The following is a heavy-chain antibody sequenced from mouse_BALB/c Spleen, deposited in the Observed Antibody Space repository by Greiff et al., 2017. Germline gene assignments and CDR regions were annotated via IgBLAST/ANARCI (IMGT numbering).Heavy chain of an antibody. J-gene: IGHJ2*01. V-gene: IGHV5-9-4*01. CDR3: ARGYGRRGDFDY. Sequence: EVKLMESGGGLVKPGGSLKLSCAASGFTFSSYAMSWVRQSPEKRLEWVAEISSGGSYTYYPATVTGRFTISRDNAKNTLYLEMSSLRSEDTAMYYCARGYGRRGDFDYWGQGTTLTVSS. CDR1: GFTFSSYA. CDR2: ISSGGSYT. D-gene: IGHD1-1*01.